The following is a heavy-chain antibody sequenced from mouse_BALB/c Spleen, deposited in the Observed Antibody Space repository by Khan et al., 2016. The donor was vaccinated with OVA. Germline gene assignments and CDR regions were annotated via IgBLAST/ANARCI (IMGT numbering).Heavy chain of an antibody. CDR1: GYTFTSYY. D-gene: IGHD2-2*01. J-gene: IGHJ3*01. CDR2: IYPGNVNT. CDR3: ERGGYYGNDRAWFAY. Sequence: VQLQESGPELVKPGASVRISCKASGYTFTSYYIYWVKQRPGQGLEWIGWIYPGNVNTKYNEKFKGQATLTADNSSSTAYMQLSSLTYEDSAVYFSERGGYYGNDRAWFAYWGQGTLVTVSA. V-gene: IGHV1S56*01.